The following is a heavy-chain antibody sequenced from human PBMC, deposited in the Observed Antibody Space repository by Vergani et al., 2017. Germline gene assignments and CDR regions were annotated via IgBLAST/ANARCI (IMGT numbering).Heavy chain of an antibody. Sequence: QVQLVQSGAEVKKPGSSVKVSCKASGGTFSSYTISWVRQAPGQGLEWMGRIIPILGIANYAQKFQGRVTITADKSTSTAYMELSSLRSEDTAVYYCAQAGGGNSGGHYWGQGTLVTVSS. D-gene: IGHD4-23*01. V-gene: IGHV1-69*02. J-gene: IGHJ4*02. CDR3: AQAGGGNSGGHY. CDR2: IIPILGIA. CDR1: GGTFSSYT.